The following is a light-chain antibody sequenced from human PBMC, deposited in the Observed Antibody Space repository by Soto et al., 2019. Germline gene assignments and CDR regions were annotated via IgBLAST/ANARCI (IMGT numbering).Light chain of an antibody. J-gene: IGKJ4*01. CDR1: QGISNS. Sequence: DIQMTQSPSSLSASVGDRVTITCRASQGISNSLAWYQQNAGKSPKLLIYAASNLQSGVPSRFSGSGSGTDFRLTISSLQPEDVATYYCQTYNSARVTFGGGTKVEIK. CDR3: QTYNSARVT. V-gene: IGKV1-27*01. CDR2: AAS.